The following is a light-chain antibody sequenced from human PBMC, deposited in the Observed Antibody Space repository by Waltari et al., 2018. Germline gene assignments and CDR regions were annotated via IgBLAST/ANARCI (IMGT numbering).Light chain of an antibody. Sequence: QSALTQPASVSGSPGQAITISCTGTSSDGGSYRRISWYQQHLGKAPKLMIYEGNKRPSGVSNRFSGSKSGNTASLTISGLQGEDEADYHCCSYAGSNTFVVFGGGTKLTVL. CDR2: EGN. J-gene: IGLJ3*02. CDR3: CSYAGSNTFVV. CDR1: SSDGGSYRR. V-gene: IGLV2-23*03.